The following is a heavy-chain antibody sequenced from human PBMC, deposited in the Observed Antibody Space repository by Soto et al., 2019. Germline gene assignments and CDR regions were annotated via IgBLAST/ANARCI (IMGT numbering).Heavy chain of an antibody. V-gene: IGHV3-30-3*01. Sequence: PGGSLRLSCASSGCTFSSYAMHCVRHSPGKGLEWVAVISYDGSNKYYADSVKGRFTISRDNSKNTLYLQMNSLRAEDTAVYYCAGARGFRRYYLDYWGQGTQVTV. CDR3: AGARGFRRYYLDY. CDR1: GCTFSSYA. CDR2: ISYDGSNK. J-gene: IGHJ4*02.